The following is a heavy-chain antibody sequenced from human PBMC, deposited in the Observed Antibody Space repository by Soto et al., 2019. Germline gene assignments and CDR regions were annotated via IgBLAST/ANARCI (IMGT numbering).Heavy chain of an antibody. CDR3: ATPRYCSGGSCYSQSFDY. V-gene: IGHV3-23*01. D-gene: IGHD2-15*01. Sequence: EVQLLESGGGLVQPGGSLRLSCAASGFTFSSYAMSWVRQAPGKGLEWVSAISGSGGSTYYAGSVKGRFTISRDNSKNTLYLQMNSLRAEDTAVYYCATPRYCSGGSCYSQSFDYWGQGTLVTVSS. J-gene: IGHJ4*02. CDR2: ISGSGGST. CDR1: GFTFSSYA.